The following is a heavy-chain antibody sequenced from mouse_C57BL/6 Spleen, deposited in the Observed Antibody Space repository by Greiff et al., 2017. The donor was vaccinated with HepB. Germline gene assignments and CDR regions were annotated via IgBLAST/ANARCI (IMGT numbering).Heavy chain of an antibody. Sequence: VQLQQSGAELVRPGTSVKVSCKASGYAFTNYLIEWVKQRPGQGLEWIGVINPGSGGTNYNEKFKGKATLTADKSSSTAYMQLSSLTSEDSAVYFCARAGGRVFAYWGQGTLVTVSA. V-gene: IGHV1-54*01. J-gene: IGHJ3*01. CDR2: INPGSGGT. CDR1: GYAFTNYL. D-gene: IGHD3-3*01. CDR3: ARAGGRVFAY.